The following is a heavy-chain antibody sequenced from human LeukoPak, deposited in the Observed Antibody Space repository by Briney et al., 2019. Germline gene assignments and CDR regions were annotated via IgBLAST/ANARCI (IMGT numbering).Heavy chain of an antibody. Sequence: PGGSLRLSCAASGFTFRSYGMHWVRQAPGKGLEWVAVIWYDGSNKYYVDSVKGRFTISRDNSKNTLDLQMNSLRAEDTAVYYCANTAFHSSTFDHWGQGTLVTVSS. D-gene: IGHD6-19*01. J-gene: IGHJ4*02. CDR1: GFTFRSYG. V-gene: IGHV3-33*06. CDR3: ANTAFHSSTFDH. CDR2: IWYDGSNK.